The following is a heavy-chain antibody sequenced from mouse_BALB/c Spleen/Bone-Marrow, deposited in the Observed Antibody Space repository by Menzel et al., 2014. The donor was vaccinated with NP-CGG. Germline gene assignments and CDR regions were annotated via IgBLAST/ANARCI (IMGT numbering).Heavy chain of an antibody. CDR2: IHYSGST. Sequence: EVQLQQSGPDLVKPSQSLSLPCTVTGYSITSGYSWHWIRQFPENKLEWMGYIHYSGSTNYNPSLKSRISITRDTSKNQFFLQLNSVTTEDTATYYCAQFITTARDAMDYWGQGTSVTVSS. CDR3: AQFITTARDAMDY. D-gene: IGHD1-2*01. V-gene: IGHV3-1*02. CDR1: GYSITSGYS. J-gene: IGHJ4*01.